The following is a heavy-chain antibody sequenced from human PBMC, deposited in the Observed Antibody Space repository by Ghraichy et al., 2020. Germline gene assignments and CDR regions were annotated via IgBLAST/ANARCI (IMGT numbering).Heavy chain of an antibody. CDR1: GFTFSSFA. D-gene: IGHD6-19*01. V-gene: IGHV3-23*01. CDR2: ISVSGRT. Sequence: GGSLRLSCVASGFTFSSFAMSWVRQAPGKGLEWVSAISVSGRTYYADSVMGRFTISRDNSKNTLYLQMNSLRAEDTAVYYCAKDQRYNSGWGQGTLVTVSS. CDR3: AKDQRYNSG. J-gene: IGHJ4*02.